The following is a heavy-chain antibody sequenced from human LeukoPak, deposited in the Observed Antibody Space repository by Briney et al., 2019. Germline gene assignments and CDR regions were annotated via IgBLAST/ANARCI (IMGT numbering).Heavy chain of an antibody. J-gene: IGHJ3*02. D-gene: IGHD4-17*01. CDR1: GFTFSDYY. CDR2: ISSSGSTI. Sequence: GGSLRLPCAASGFTFSDYYMSWIRQAPGKGLEWVSYISSSGSTIYYADSVKGRFTISRDNAKNSLYLQMNSLRAEDTAVYYCARGTTVVTLFDAFDIWGQGTMVTVSS. V-gene: IGHV3-11*01. CDR3: ARGTTVVTLFDAFDI.